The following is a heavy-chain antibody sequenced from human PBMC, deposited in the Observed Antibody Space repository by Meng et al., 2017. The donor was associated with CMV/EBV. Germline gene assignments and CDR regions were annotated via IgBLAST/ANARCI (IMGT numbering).Heavy chain of an antibody. Sequence: GESLKISCAASGFTFSSYAMSWVRQAPGKGLEWVSAISGSGGSTYYADSVKGRFTISRDNSENTLYLQMNSLRAEDTAVYYCAKDRHYGDSQYFYGLGVWGQGTTVTVSS. D-gene: IGHD4-17*01. CDR2: ISGSGGST. V-gene: IGHV3-23*01. CDR1: GFTFSSYA. CDR3: AKDRHYGDSQYFYGLGV. J-gene: IGHJ6*02.